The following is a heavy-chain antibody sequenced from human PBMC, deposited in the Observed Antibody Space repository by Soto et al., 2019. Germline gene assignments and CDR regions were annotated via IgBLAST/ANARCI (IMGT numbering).Heavy chain of an antibody. Sequence: GALRLSCAASGFTFSSYAMSWVRQAPGKGLEWVSAISGSGGSTYYADSVKGRSTISRDNSKNTLYLQMNSLRAEDTAVYYCARPTVTTDYYSYYGMDVWGQGTTVTVSS. CDR3: ARPTVTTDYYSYYGMDV. CDR1: GFTFSSYA. V-gene: IGHV3-23*01. CDR2: ISGSGGST. J-gene: IGHJ6*02. D-gene: IGHD4-17*01.